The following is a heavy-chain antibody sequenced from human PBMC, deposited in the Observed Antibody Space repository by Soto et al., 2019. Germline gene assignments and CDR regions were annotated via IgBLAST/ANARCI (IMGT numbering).Heavy chain of an antibody. CDR1: GYTFTSYG. CDR2: ISAYNGNT. CDR3: ERDEGILRKQWLTSKV. Sequence: GASVKVSCKASGYTFTSYGISWVRQAPGQGLEWMGWISAYNGNTNYAQKLQGRVTMTTDTSTSTAYMELRSLRSDDTAVYYCERDEGILRKQWLTSKVWGQGTLVTVSS. D-gene: IGHD6-19*01. J-gene: IGHJ4*02. V-gene: IGHV1-18*01.